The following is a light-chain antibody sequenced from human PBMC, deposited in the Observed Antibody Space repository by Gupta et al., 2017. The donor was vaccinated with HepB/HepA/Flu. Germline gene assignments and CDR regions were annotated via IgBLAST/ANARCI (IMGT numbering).Light chain of an antibody. CDR1: SSDVGAYNY. CDR2: DVG. CDR3: SSYTSSSTPYVI. V-gene: IGLV2-14*03. J-gene: IGLJ2*01. Sequence: QSALTQPASVSGSPGPSITISCTGPSSDVGAYNYVSWYQQHPGKAPKLMIYDVGTRPSGVSNRFSGSKSGNTASLTISGLQAEDEADYYCSSYTSSSTPYVIFGGGTKVTVL.